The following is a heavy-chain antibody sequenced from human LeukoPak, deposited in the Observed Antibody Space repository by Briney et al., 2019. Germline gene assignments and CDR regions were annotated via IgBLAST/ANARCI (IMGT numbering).Heavy chain of an antibody. V-gene: IGHV4-4*07. CDR3: ARSSGYSGYQWTKPGGYFDY. CDR2: IYTSGST. J-gene: IGHJ4*02. CDR1: GGSISSYY. Sequence: PSEAPSLTCTVSGGSISSYYWSWIRQPAGKGLEWIGRIYTSGSTNYNPSLKSRVTMSVDTSKNQFSLKLSSVTAADTAVYYCARSSGYSGYQWTKPGGYFDYWGQGTLVTVSS. D-gene: IGHD5-12*01.